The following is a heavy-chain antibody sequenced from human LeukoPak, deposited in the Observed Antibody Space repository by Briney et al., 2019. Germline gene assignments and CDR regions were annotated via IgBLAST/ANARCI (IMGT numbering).Heavy chain of an antibody. V-gene: IGHV1-8*01. D-gene: IGHD3-3*01. CDR2: MNTNSGHT. J-gene: IGHJ1*01. CDR1: GYPFTSYN. Sequence: ASVKVSCKASGYPFTSYNVNWVRQATGQGLEWLGWMNTNSGHTGYSQNFQGRVTMTRDTSISTDYMELSSLMSEDTAVYYCARGLPKAVFGVVIEDWGQGTLVTVSS. CDR3: ARGLPKAVFGVVIED.